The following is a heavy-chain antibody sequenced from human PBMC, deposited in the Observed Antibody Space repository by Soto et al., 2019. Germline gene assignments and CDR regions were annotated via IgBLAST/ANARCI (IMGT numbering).Heavy chain of an antibody. CDR3: AREPGIADYYGMDV. CDR2: ISSSSSYI. CDR1: GFTFSSYS. Sequence: GSLRLSCAASGFTFSSYSMNWVRQAPGKGLEWVSSISSSSSYIYYADSVKGRFTISRDNAKNSLYLQMNSLRAEDTTVYYCAREPGIADYYGMDVWGQGTTVTVSS. D-gene: IGHD6-13*01. J-gene: IGHJ6*02. V-gene: IGHV3-21*01.